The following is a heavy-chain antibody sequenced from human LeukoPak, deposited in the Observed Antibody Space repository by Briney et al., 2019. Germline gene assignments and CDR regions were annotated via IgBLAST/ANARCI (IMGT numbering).Heavy chain of an antibody. J-gene: IGHJ4*02. CDR1: RLNFRLIA. Sequence: GGSLRLPCTASRLNFRLIAMTGPRQAPGKGLAGVSTIRSNGDTTYNADSVKGRFPISRDNSKNTLYLQSNGLGREDTAVYNCAKGQDLHDGVFDFWGQGTLVTVSS. CDR3: AKGQDLHDGVFDF. CDR2: IRSNGDTT. D-gene: IGHD1-1*01. V-gene: IGHV3-23*01.